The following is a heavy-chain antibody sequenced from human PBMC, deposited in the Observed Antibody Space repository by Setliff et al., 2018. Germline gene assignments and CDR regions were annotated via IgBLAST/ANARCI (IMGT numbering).Heavy chain of an antibody. CDR1: GFTYNNDW. CDR2: INPDGSEK. J-gene: IGHJ4*02. D-gene: IGHD3-10*01. V-gene: IGHV3-7*01. CDR3: FGAGTCSY. Sequence: PGGSLRLSCGASGFTYNNDWVSWVRQAPGKGLEWLASINPDGSEKYYVDSVKGRFTISRDNAKNSLSLQMNSLGTEDTAVYYCFGAGTCSYWGQGTLVTVSS.